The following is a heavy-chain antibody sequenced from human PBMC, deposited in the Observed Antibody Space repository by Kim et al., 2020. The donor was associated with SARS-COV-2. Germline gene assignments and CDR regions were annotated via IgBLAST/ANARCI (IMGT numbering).Heavy chain of an antibody. CDR2: IYHSGST. J-gene: IGHJ6*01. V-gene: IGHV4-38-2*02. CDR1: GYSISSGYY. D-gene: IGHD3-10*01. CDR3: ARDYQVLGVGELLDYYYYCGMDV. Sequence: SETLSLTCTVSGYSISSGYYWGWIRQPPGKGLEWIGSIYHSGSTYYNPSLKSRVTISVDTSKNQFSLKLSSVTAADTAVYYCARDYQVLGVGELLDYYYYCGMDVWGKGTTVTVSS.